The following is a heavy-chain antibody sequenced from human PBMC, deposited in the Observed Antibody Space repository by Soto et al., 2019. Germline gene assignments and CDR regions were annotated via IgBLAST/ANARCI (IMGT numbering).Heavy chain of an antibody. Sequence: QVHLVQSGGGVKKPGASVKVSCKASGYTFTNYGVNWVRQAPGQGLEWMGWINTYNGNTNYAQRLQGRVTLTTDTSTRTAYMELRSLTSDDTAVYYCARGSSPVDFDYWGQGTLVTVSS. J-gene: IGHJ4*02. CDR3: ARGSSPVDFDY. CDR1: GYTFTNYG. CDR2: INTYNGNT. D-gene: IGHD6-13*01. V-gene: IGHV1-18*01.